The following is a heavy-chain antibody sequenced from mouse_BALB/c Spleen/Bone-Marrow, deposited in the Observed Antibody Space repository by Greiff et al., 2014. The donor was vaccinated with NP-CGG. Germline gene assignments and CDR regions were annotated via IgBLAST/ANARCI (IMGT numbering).Heavy chain of an antibody. Sequence: VQLVESGPGLVAPSQSLSITCTVSGFSLTGYGVNWVRRPPGKGLEWLGMIWGDGSTDYNSALKSRLSISKDNSKSQVFLKMNSLQTDDTARYYCARDRYDGAMDYWGQGTSVTVSS. CDR1: GFSLTGYG. CDR2: IWGDGST. J-gene: IGHJ4*01. D-gene: IGHD2-14*01. V-gene: IGHV2-6-7*01. CDR3: ARDRYDGAMDY.